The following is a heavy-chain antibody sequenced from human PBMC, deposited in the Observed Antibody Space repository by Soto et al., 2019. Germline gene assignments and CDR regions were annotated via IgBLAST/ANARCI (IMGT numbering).Heavy chain of an antibody. V-gene: IGHV3-21*06. J-gene: IGHJ4*02. CDR3: ARNPLWFGEIGYFDY. CDR1: GFTFSSYA. CDR2: ISSGSDFI. Sequence: EVHLVESGGGLVKPGGSLRLSCKASGFTFSSYAMNWVRQAPGKGLEWVSSISSGSDFIYYADSLKGRFTVSRDNAKNSVYLQMRALRPQDTAIYYCARNPLWFGEIGYFDYWGQGILVTVSS. D-gene: IGHD3-10*01.